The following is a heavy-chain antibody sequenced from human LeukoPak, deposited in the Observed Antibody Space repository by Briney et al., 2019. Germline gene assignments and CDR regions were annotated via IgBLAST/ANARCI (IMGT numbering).Heavy chain of an antibody. CDR2: ISGSGGST. CDR3: AKDLKPTGGYYYYGMDV. D-gene: IGHD3-16*01. CDR1: GFTFSSYA. J-gene: IGHJ6*02. Sequence: GSLRLSCAASGFTFSSYAMSWVRQAPGKGLEWVSAISGSGGSTYSADSVKGQFTISRDNSKNTLYLQMNSLRAEDTAIYYCAKDLKPTGGYYYYGMDVWGQGTTVTVSS. V-gene: IGHV3-23*01.